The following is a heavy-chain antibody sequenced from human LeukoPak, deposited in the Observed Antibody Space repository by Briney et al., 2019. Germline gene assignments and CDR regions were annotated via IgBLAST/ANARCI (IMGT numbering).Heavy chain of an antibody. CDR2: IYSGGST. D-gene: IGHD3-3*02. CDR1: GFTVSSNY. CDR3: ARGGAIFLNWFDP. V-gene: IGHV3-53*01. J-gene: IGHJ5*02. Sequence: GGSLRLSCAASGFTVSSNYMSWVRQAPGKGLEWVSVIYSGGSTYYADSVKGRFTFSRDNSKNTLYLQMNSLRAEDTAVYYCARGGAIFLNWFDPWGQGTLVTVSS.